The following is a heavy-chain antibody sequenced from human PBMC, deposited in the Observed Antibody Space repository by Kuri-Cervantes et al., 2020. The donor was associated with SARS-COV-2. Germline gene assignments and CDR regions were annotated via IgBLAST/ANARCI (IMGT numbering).Heavy chain of an antibody. D-gene: IGHD1-26*01. CDR2: IYYSGST. J-gene: IGHJ3*02. CDR1: GGSISSYY. Sequence: SETLSLTCTVSGGSISSYYWSWIRQPPGKGLEWIGYIYYSGSTNYNPSLKSRVTISVDTSKNQVSLKLRSVTAADTAVYYCARREGGGSYNVAFDIWGQGTLVTVSS. CDR3: ARREGGGSYNVAFDI. V-gene: IGHV4-59*12.